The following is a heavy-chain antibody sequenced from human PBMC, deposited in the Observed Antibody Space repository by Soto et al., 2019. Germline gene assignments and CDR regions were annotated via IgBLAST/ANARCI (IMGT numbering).Heavy chain of an antibody. V-gene: IGHV3-7*01. Sequence: EVQLVESGGGLVQPGGSLRLSCVASGFTFNKYYMNWVRQAPGKGLEWVANIKQDGSEKHYVDSVQGRFTISRDNAKNSVYLQMNGLRAEDTAVYYCARVRQDLIREDALDIWGQGTMVTVSS. J-gene: IGHJ3*02. D-gene: IGHD1-26*01. CDR1: GFTFNKYY. CDR2: IKQDGSEK. CDR3: ARVRQDLIREDALDI.